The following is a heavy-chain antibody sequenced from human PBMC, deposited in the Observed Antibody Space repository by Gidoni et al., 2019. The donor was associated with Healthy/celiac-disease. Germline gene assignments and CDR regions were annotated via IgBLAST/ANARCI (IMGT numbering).Heavy chain of an antibody. CDR2: ISYDGSNK. CDR1: GFTFSSYG. V-gene: IGHV3-30*18. Sequence: QVQLVESGGGVVQPGRSLRLSCAASGFTFSSYGMHWVRQAPGKGLEWVAVISYDGSNKYYADSVKGRFTISRDNSKNTLYLQMNSLRAEDTAVYYCAKDLGWDTQGMDVWGQGTTVTVSS. D-gene: IGHD1-26*01. CDR3: AKDLGWDTQGMDV. J-gene: IGHJ6*02.